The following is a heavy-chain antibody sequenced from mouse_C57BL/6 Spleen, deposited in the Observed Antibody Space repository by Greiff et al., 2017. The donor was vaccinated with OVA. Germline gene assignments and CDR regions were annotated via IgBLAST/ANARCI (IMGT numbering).Heavy chain of an antibody. CDR1: GYAFTNYL. CDR3: ARCYYGSSYWYFDV. J-gene: IGHJ1*03. D-gene: IGHD1-1*01. Sequence: VQLQQSGAELVRPGTSVKVSCKASGYAFTNYLIEWVKQRPGQGLEWIGVINPGGGGTNYNEKFKGKATLTADKSSSTAYMQLSSLTSEDSAVYFCARCYYGSSYWYFDVWGTGTTVTVSS. CDR2: INPGGGGT. V-gene: IGHV1-54*01.